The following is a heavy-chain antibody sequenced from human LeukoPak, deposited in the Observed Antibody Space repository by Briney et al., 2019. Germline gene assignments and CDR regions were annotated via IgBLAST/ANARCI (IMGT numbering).Heavy chain of an antibody. Sequence: GGSLRLSCAASRFTFSSYAMHWVRQAPGKGLEYVSPISSNGGSTYYANSVKGRFTISRDNSKNTRYLQMGSLRAEDMAVYYCARGGTRDSSGYGDYWGQGTLVSVSS. CDR2: ISSNGGST. CDR3: ARGGTRDSSGYGDY. D-gene: IGHD3-22*01. V-gene: IGHV3-64*01. J-gene: IGHJ4*02. CDR1: RFTFSSYA.